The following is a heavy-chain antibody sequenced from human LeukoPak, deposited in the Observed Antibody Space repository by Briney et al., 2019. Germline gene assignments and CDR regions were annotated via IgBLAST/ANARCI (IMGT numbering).Heavy chain of an antibody. CDR2: IYKTGTS. CDR1: GGSISSGAYY. V-gene: IGHV4-31*03. J-gene: IGHJ3*02. Sequence: TLSLTCTVSGGSISSGAYYCTWIRQHPEKGLESIAYIYKTGTSSYNPARMSRVNMSVDTSKNQFSLNLSSVTAADTAVYYCARRPLSNGQYAFDIWGQGTMVTVSS. CDR3: ARRPLSNGQYAFDI. D-gene: IGHD2-8*01.